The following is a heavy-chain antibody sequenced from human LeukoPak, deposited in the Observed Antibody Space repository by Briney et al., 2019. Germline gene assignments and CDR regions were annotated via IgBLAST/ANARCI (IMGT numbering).Heavy chain of an antibody. V-gene: IGHV4-59*11. CDR2: IYGSETT. Sequence: PSETLSLTCTVSGDSMSNHFWSWIRQPPGKGLEWIGYIYGSETTNHNPSLKSRVTMSVDTSENQFSLKLSSVTAADTALYYCASRPGGSTWYGVFDYWSRGTLVTVSS. D-gene: IGHD6-13*01. CDR1: GDSMSNHF. J-gene: IGHJ4*02. CDR3: ASRPGGSTWYGVFDY.